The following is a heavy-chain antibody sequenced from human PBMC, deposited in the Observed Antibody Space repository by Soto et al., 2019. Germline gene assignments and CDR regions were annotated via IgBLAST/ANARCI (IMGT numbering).Heavy chain of an antibody. J-gene: IGHJ4*02. CDR1: GGSFSGYY. CDR2: INHSGST. D-gene: IGHD1-1*01. CDR3: ARGRTGTSPFDY. Sequence: PSETLSLTCAVYGGSFSGYYWSWIRQPPGKGLEWIGEINHSGSTNYNPSLKSRVTISVDTSKNQFSLKLSSVTAADTAVYYCARGRTGTSPFDYWGQGTLVTSPQ. V-gene: IGHV4-34*01.